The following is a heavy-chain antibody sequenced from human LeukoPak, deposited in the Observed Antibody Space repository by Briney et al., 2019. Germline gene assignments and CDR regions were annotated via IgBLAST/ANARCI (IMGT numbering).Heavy chain of an antibody. J-gene: IGHJ4*02. Sequence: VGSLRLSCTASGFTFRNHAMHWVRQAPGKGLEWVAFISYEGNKKYYSDSVKGRFTISRDKSKNTVYLQMNSLRTDDTGLYYCAKDLEHGMVVAARSHWGEGSLVTVSS. CDR3: AKDLEHGMVVAARSH. CDR1: GFTFRNHA. D-gene: IGHD2-15*01. CDR2: ISYEGNKK. V-gene: IGHV3-30*18.